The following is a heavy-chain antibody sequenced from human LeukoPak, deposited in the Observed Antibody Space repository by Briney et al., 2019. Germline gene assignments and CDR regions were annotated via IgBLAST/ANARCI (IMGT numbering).Heavy chain of an antibody. Sequence: ASVKVSCKASGYTFTSYAMHWVRQAPAQRLEWMGWINAGNGNTKYSQKFQGRVTITRDTSASTAYMELSSLRSEDTAVYYCARSTSTYYFDYWGQGTLVTVSS. D-gene: IGHD2/OR15-2a*01. J-gene: IGHJ4*02. CDR1: GYTFTSYA. CDR3: ARSTSTYYFDY. CDR2: INAGNGNT. V-gene: IGHV1-3*01.